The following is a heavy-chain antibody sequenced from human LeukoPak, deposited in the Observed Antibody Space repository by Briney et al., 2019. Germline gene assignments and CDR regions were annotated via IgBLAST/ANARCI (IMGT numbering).Heavy chain of an antibody. CDR1: GYTFTSYD. CDR3: ARDACSSTSCTLKYFDY. Sequence: ASAKVSCKASGYTFTSYDINWVRQATGQGLEWMGWMNPNSGNTGYAQKFQGRVTMTRNTSISTAYMELNSLRAEDTAVYYCARDACSSTSCTLKYFDYWGQGTLVTVSS. V-gene: IGHV1-8*01. J-gene: IGHJ4*02. CDR2: MNPNSGNT. D-gene: IGHD2-2*01.